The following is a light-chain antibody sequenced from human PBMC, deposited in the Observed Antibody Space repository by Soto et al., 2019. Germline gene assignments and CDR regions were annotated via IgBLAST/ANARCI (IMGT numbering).Light chain of an antibody. V-gene: IGKV3-20*01. Sequence: EIVLTQSPGTLSLSPGERATLSCRASQSVSSSYLAWYQQKGGQAPRLLIYGASSRATGIPDRFSGSGSGSDFTPTSSRLEPVDFAVDYYQEYVRSPWTFGQGTKVFIK. CDR2: GAS. CDR1: QSVSSSY. J-gene: IGKJ1*01. CDR3: QEYVRSPWT.